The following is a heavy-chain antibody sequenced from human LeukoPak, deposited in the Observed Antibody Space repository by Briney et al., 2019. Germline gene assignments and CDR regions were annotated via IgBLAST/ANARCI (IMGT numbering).Heavy chain of an antibody. Sequence: PSEALSLTCTVSGGSISSYYWSWIRQPAGKGLEWIGRIYTSGSTNYNPSLKSRVTMSVDTSENQFSLKLSSVTAADTAVYYCARDSLVATTFSYWGQGTLVTVSS. CDR1: GGSISSYY. V-gene: IGHV4-4*07. J-gene: IGHJ4*02. D-gene: IGHD5-12*01. CDR3: ARDSLVATTFSY. CDR2: IYTSGST.